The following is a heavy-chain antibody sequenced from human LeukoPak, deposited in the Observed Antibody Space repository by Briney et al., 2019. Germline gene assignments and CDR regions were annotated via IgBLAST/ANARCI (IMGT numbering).Heavy chain of an antibody. J-gene: IGHJ6*02. V-gene: IGHV3-49*04. CDR2: IRSKAYGGTT. CDR1: GFNFSNNA. D-gene: IGHD1-7*01. Sequence: GGSLRLSCTASGFNFSNNAIHWVRQAPGKGLEWVGFIRSKAYGGTTGYAASVKGRFTISRDDSKSIAYLQMNSLKTEDTAVYYCTRESITGTTRFYYYGMDVWGQGTTVTVSS. CDR3: TRESITGTTRFYYYGMDV.